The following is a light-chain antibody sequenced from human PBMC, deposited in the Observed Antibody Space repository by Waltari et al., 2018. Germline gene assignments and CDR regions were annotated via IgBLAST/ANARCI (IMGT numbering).Light chain of an antibody. V-gene: IGKV3-20*01. CDR3: QQYDISPLT. CDR1: QTVRTTY. CDR2: GAS. J-gene: IGKJ4*01. Sequence: EIVLTQSPGTLSLSPRERATLSCRASQTVRTTYVAWYQQKPGHAPTLLIYGASSRATGMPDRFSGSGSGTDFSLTISSLEPEDFAVYYCQQYDISPLTFGGGTKVEIK.